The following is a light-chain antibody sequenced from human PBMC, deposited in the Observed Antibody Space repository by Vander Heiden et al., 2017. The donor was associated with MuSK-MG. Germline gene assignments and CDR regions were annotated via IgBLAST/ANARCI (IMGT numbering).Light chain of an antibody. Sequence: EVVLTQSPGTLSVSPGERATLACRASQSVSSNLAWYQQKPGQAPRLLIYGASTRATGIPARFSGSGSGTEFTLSISSLQSEDFAVYYCQQDNNWPWTFGQGTKVEIK. J-gene: IGKJ1*01. V-gene: IGKV3-15*01. CDR2: GAS. CDR3: QQDNNWPWT. CDR1: QSVSSN.